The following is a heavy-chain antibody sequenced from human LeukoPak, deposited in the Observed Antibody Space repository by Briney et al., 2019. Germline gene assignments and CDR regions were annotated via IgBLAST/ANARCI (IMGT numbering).Heavy chain of an antibody. J-gene: IGHJ6*02. D-gene: IGHD4-17*01. CDR2: TYYTGTT. V-gene: IGHV4-59*01. Sequence: SETLSLTCSVSGGPISTYYWSWIRQPPGEGLEWMGYTYYTGTTNYNPSLRCRVTISVDTSRNQFSLRLSSVTAADTAVYYCAREDPQTTVPEGMDVWGHGTTVIVSS. CDR3: AREDPQTTVPEGMDV. CDR1: GGPISTYY.